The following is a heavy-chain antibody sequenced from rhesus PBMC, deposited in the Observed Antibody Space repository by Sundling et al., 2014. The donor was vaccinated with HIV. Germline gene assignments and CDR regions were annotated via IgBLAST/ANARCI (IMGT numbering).Heavy chain of an antibody. J-gene: IGHJ4*01. D-gene: IGHD3-3*01. CDR3: ASLLISIFGLVPDLDY. CDR2: ISYDGSKK. Sequence: EVQLVESGGGLVQPGGSLRLSCAASGFTFRSYGVHWVRQAPGKGLEWVAIISYDGSKKYYADSVKDRFTISRDNSKNMLYLQMSNLKLEDTAVYYCASLLISIFGLVPDLDYWGQGVLVTVSS. V-gene: IGHV3-54*02. CDR1: GFTFRSYG.